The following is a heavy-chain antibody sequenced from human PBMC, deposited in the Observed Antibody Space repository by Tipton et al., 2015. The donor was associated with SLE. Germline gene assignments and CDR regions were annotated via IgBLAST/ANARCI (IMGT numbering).Heavy chain of an antibody. CDR3: ARDRGFLEWYRGLDY. CDR2: ISSSSSYI. D-gene: IGHD3-3*01. J-gene: IGHJ4*02. Sequence: GSLRLSCAASGFTFSSYSMNWVRQAPGKGLEWVSSISSSSSYIYYADSVKGRLTISRDNAKNSLYLQMNSLRAEDTAVYYCARDRGFLEWYRGLDYWGRGTLVTVSS. CDR1: GFTFSSYS. V-gene: IGHV3-21*01.